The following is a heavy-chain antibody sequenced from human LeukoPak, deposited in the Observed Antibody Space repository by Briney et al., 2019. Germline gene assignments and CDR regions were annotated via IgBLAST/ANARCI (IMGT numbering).Heavy chain of an antibody. CDR1: GFTFSGSA. CDR2: IRSKANNYAA. Sequence: QSGGSLRLSCAASGFTFSGSAIHWVRQASGKGLEWVGRIRSKANNYAATYAASVKGRFTFSRDDSKNTAYLQMNSLKTEDTAVYYCTRSPYYDSWSGYFGGEDFDYWGQGTLVTVSS. CDR3: TRSPYYDSWSGYFGGEDFDY. J-gene: IGHJ4*02. V-gene: IGHV3-73*01. D-gene: IGHD3-3*01.